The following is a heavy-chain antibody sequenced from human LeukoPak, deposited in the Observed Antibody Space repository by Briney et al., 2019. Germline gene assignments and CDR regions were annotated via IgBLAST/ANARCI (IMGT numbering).Heavy chain of an antibody. CDR3: ARGYCSISSCRFDY. CDR1: GGSISSNS. CDR2: ISTSGGT. J-gene: IGHJ4*02. V-gene: IGHV4-4*07. D-gene: IGHD2-15*01. Sequence: SETLSLTCTVSGGSISSNSWNWIRQPAGKGLEWIGHISTSGGTKYKSSLQSRVTMSVDTSKNHLSLNLTSVTAADTAVYYCARGYCSISSCRFDYWGQGTLVTVSS.